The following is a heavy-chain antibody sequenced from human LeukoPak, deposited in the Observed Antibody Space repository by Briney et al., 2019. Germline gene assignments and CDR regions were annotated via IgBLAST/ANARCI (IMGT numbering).Heavy chain of an antibody. V-gene: IGHV3-30*04. Sequence: GGSLRLSCAASGFTFSSYAMRWVRQAPGKGLEWVAVISYDGSTKYYADSVKGRFTISRDNSKTTLYLQMNSLRAEDTAVYCCARGRYFDWSCITRDYGSGDYWGQGTLVTVSS. CDR3: ARGRYFDWSCITRDYGSGDY. J-gene: IGHJ4*02. CDR2: ISYDGSTK. D-gene: IGHD3-9*01. CDR1: GFTFSSYA.